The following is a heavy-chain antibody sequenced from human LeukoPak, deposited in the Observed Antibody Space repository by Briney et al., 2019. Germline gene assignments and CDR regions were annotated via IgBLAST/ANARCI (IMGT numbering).Heavy chain of an antibody. D-gene: IGHD5-18*01. CDR2: IYHSGIT. Sequence: SETLSLTCAVSAYSISRGYYWGWIRQPPGQGLEWIGSIYHSGITYYNPSLKSRVTISVDTSKNQFSLKLTSVTAADTAVYYCARTEGGYSYGSAFDIWGQGTMVTVSS. J-gene: IGHJ3*02. CDR3: ARTEGGYSYGSAFDI. CDR1: AYSISRGYY. V-gene: IGHV4-38-2*01.